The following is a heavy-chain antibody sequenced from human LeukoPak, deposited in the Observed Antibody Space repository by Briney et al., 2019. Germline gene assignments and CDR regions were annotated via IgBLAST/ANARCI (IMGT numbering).Heavy chain of an antibody. CDR3: ARRHYDILTGYLGATFDY. D-gene: IGHD3-9*01. CDR2: IKQDGSEK. J-gene: IGHJ4*02. V-gene: IGHV3-7*01. CDR1: GFTFSSYW. Sequence: GGSLRLSCAASGFTFSSYWMSWVRQAPGKGLEWVANIKQDGSEKYYVDSVKGRFTISRDNAKNSLYLQMSSLRAEDTAVYYCARRHYDILTGYLGATFDYWGQGTLVTVSS.